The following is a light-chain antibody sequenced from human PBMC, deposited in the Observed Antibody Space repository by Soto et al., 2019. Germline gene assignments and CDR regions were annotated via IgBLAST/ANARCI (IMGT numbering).Light chain of an antibody. V-gene: IGKV3-15*01. Sequence: ELVLTQSPGTLSLSPGERATLSCRASQSVSSSYLAWYQQKPGQAPRLLIYAVSSRPAGIPARFSGSGSGTEFTLTINSLQSEDFAVYYCQQYNNWPPMWTFCQRTMVDIK. CDR1: QSVSSSY. CDR3: QQYNNWPPMWT. J-gene: IGKJ1*01. CDR2: AVS.